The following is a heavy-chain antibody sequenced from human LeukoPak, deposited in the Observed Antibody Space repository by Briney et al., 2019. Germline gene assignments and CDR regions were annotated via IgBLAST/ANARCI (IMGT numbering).Heavy chain of an antibody. J-gene: IGHJ6*03. D-gene: IGHD1-26*01. CDR3: ARAGGSYSYYYYYMDV. V-gene: IGHV5-51*01. CDR2: IYPGDSDT. CDR1: GYSFTSYW. Sequence: GESLKISCKGSGYSFTSYWIGWVRQMPGKGLEWMGIIYPGDSDTRYSPSFQGQVTISADKSISTAYLQWSSLRAEDTALYYRARAGGSYSYYYYYMDVWGKGTTVTVSS.